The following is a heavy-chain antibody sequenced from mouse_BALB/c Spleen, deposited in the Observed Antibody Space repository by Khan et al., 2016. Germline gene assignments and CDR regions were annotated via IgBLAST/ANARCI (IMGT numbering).Heavy chain of an antibody. CDR3: ARYYYGYAMDY. D-gene: IGHD1-1*01. CDR1: GYTFTNYG. V-gene: IGHV9-1*02. J-gene: IGHJ4*01. Sequence: QIQLVQSGPELKKPGETVKISCKASGYTFTNYGMNWVKQAPGKGLTWLGWITTYTGEPTSADDFKGRFAFSLEPSASTAYLQINNLKNEDMATYFWARYYYGYAMDYWCQGTAVTVSS. CDR2: ITTYTGEP.